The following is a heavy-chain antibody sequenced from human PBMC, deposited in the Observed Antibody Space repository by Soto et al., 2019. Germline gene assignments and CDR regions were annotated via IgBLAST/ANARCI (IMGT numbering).Heavy chain of an antibody. V-gene: IGHV1-58*01. D-gene: IGHD6-19*01. CDR2: IVVGSGNT. CDR1: GFTFTSSA. CDR3: AYVSGWYHDAFDI. Sequence: SVKVSCKASGFTFTSSAVQWVRQARGQRHEWIGWIVVGSGNTNYAQKFQERVTITRDMSTSTAYMELSSLRSEDTAVYYCAYVSGWYHDAFDIWGQGTMVTVSS. J-gene: IGHJ3*02.